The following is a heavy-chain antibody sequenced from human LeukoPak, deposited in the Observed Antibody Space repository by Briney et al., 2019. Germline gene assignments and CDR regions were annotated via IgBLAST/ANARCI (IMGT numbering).Heavy chain of an antibody. CDR3: ARVWCSSTSCPDY. J-gene: IGHJ4*02. D-gene: IGHD2-2*01. CDR2: IYYSGST. Sequence: SETLSLTCTVSDGSISSYYWSWIRQPPGKGLEWIGYIYYSGSTNYDPSLKSRVTISVDTSKNQFSLKLSSVTAADTAVYYCARVWCSSTSCPDYWGQGTLVTVSS. V-gene: IGHV4-59*01. CDR1: DGSISSYY.